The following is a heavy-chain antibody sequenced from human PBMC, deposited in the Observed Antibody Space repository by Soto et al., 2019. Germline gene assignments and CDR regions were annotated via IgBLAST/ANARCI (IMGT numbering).Heavy chain of an antibody. J-gene: IGHJ4*02. Sequence: ASVTVCCKVSGYTLTELSMHWVRQAPGKGLEWMGGFDPEDGETIYAQKFQGRVTMTEDTSTDTAYMELSSLRSEDTAVYYCATGPERDYYGSGSPFDYWGQGTLVTVSS. V-gene: IGHV1-24*01. D-gene: IGHD3-10*01. CDR3: ATGPERDYYGSGSPFDY. CDR1: GYTLTELS. CDR2: FDPEDGET.